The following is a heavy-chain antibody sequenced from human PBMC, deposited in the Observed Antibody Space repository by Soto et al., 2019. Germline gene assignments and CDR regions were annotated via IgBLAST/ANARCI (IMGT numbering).Heavy chain of an antibody. CDR2: ISSSSSTI. Sequence: GVLLRHSCAASGFTFSSYSMNWVRQAPGKGLEWVSYISSSSSTIYYADSVKGRFTISRDNAKNSLYLQMNSLRAEDTAVYYYAIPSSGWDFDYWGQGTLVTVSS. CDR1: GFTFSSYS. J-gene: IGHJ4*02. CDR3: AIPSSGWDFDY. V-gene: IGHV3-48*01. D-gene: IGHD6-19*01.